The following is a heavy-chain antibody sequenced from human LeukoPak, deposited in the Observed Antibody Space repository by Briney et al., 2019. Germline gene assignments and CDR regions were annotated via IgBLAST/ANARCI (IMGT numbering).Heavy chain of an antibody. CDR2: ISAYNGNT. D-gene: IGHD3-3*01. J-gene: IGHJ4*02. Sequence: ASVKVSCKASGYTFTSYGISWVRQAPGQGLEWMGWISAYNGNTNYAQKLQGRVTMTTDTSASTAYMELRSLRSDDTAVYYCARRIDEGDDFWSGYWYYFDYWGQGTLVTVSS. V-gene: IGHV1-18*01. CDR1: GYTFTSYG. CDR3: ARRIDEGDDFWSGYWYYFDY.